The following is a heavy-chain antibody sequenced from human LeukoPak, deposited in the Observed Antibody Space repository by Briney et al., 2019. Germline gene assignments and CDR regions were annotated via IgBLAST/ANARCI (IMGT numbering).Heavy chain of an antibody. J-gene: IGHJ4*02. CDR3: ARHELKLVGASTIYFDN. CDR2: IHSSGSN. D-gene: IGHD1-26*01. Sequence: SETLSLTCSVSGGSISNNYWSWIRQSPEKGLEWIGYIHSSGSNDYNPSFKSRVVVSVDTSKNQFSLKLYSVTAADTAVYYCARHELKLVGASTIYFDNWGQGTLVTVSS. V-gene: IGHV4-59*08. CDR1: GGSISNNY.